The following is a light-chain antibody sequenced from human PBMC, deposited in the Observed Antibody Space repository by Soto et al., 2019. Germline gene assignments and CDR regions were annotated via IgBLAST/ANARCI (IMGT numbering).Light chain of an antibody. J-gene: IGKJ4*01. CDR1: QSISNW. V-gene: IGKV1-5*03. CDR2: KAS. Sequence: DIQMTQSPSSLSASVGDRVTFTCRASQSISNWLAWYQQKPGKAPKLLIYKASTLESGFPSRFSGSGSGTEFTLTISSLQADDFAIYYCQQYNGYRLAFGGGTKVEIK. CDR3: QQYNGYRLA.